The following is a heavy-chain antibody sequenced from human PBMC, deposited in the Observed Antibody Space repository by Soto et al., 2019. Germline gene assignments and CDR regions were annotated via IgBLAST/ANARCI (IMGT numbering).Heavy chain of an antibody. CDR2: ISGSGRSK. V-gene: IGHV3-48*03. CDR3: ARDPQREANYGECDYGLDV. J-gene: IGHJ6*02. D-gene: IGHD4-17*01. Sequence: EVQLVESGGGLVQPGGSLRLSCAASGFTFSHYELNWVRQARGKGLEWVSYISGSGRSKSYADSVRGRFTISRDNAKNSLYLQMNSLRVEDTAVYFCARDPQREANYGECDYGLDVWGQGTTVTVSS. CDR1: GFTFSHYE.